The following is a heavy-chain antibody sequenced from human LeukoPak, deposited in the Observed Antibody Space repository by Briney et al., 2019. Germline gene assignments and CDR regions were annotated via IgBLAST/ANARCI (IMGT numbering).Heavy chain of an antibody. Sequence: SVKVSCKASGGTFSSYAISWVRQAPGQGLEWMGGIIPIFGTANYAQKFQGRVTITADESTSTAYMELSSLRSDDTAVYYCARAANYYDSSGYSERFDYWGQGTLVTVSS. CDR2: IIPIFGTA. CDR1: GGTFSSYA. D-gene: IGHD3-22*01. V-gene: IGHV1-69*13. J-gene: IGHJ4*02. CDR3: ARAANYYDSSGYSERFDY.